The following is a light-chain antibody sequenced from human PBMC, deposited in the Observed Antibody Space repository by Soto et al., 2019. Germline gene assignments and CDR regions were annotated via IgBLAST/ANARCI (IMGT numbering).Light chain of an antibody. Sequence: EIVLTQSPGTLSLSAGERATLSCRASQSVASSALVWYQHKPGQAPRLLIFGASNRATGIPDRFSGSGSGTDFTLTITRLEPEDFAVYYCQYYCSSTGFAFGPATRVDI. CDR2: GAS. CDR3: QYYCSSTGFA. J-gene: IGKJ3*01. V-gene: IGKV3-20*01. CDR1: QSVASSA.